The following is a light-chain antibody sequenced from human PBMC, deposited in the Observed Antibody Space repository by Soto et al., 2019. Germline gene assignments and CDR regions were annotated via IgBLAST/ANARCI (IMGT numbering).Light chain of an antibody. CDR3: QQYSISPIT. CDR1: QSVSKNY. CDR2: GAS. J-gene: IGKJ5*01. Sequence: EIVLTQSPGSLSLSPGERATLSCRSSQSVSKNYLAWYKQKPGQPPRLLSSGASRRATGIPDRFSGSGSGTEFTLTISSLKPEDFEVYSCQQYSISPITFGQGTRLEI. V-gene: IGKV3-20*01.